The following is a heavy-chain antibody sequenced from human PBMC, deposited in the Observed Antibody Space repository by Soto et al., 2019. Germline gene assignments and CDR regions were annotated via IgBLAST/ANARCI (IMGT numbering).Heavy chain of an antibody. CDR3: AKSLSGGTLRGAFDI. D-gene: IGHD1-26*01. Sequence: QVQLVGSGGGVVQPGRSLRLSCAASGFIFSDYGMHWVRQAPGKGLEWVTVISYDGSNKYYANSVKGRFTISRDNSKNTLYLQMNSLRAEDTAVYYCAKSLSGGTLRGAFDIWGQGTMVTVSS. J-gene: IGHJ3*02. V-gene: IGHV3-30*18. CDR1: GFIFSDYG. CDR2: ISYDGSNK.